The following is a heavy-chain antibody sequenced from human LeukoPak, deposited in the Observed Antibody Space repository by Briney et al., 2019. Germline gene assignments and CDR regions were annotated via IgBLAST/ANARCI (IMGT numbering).Heavy chain of an antibody. CDR1: GFTFSSYA. V-gene: IGHV3-23*01. D-gene: IGHD3-22*01. Sequence: GGSLRLSCAASGFTFSSYAMSWVRQAPGKGLEWVSAISGSGGSTYYADSVKGRFTISRDNSKNTLYLQMNSLRAEDTAVYYCANDDYDSSGYSLNWFDPWGQGTLVTVSS. CDR2: ISGSGGST. CDR3: ANDDYDSSGYSLNWFDP. J-gene: IGHJ5*02.